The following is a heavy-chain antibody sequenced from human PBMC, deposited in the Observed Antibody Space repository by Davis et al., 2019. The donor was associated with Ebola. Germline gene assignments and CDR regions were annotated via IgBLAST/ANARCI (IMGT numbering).Heavy chain of an antibody. CDR3: ARIEAYGAGNYFEY. D-gene: IGHD3-10*01. CDR1: GFTFSDYA. V-gene: IGHV3-23*01. CDR2: ISGSGGDP. Sequence: GESLKISCAASGFTFSDYAMGWVRQAPGKGLEWVSRISGSGGDPHYADSVKGRFTISRDNSKNTLYLQMNSLRAEDTAVYYCARIEAYGAGNYFEYWGQGTLVTMSS. J-gene: IGHJ4*02.